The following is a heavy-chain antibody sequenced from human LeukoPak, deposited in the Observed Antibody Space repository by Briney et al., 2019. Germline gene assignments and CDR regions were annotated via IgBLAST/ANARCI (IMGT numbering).Heavy chain of an antibody. CDR2: IYPSGGST. D-gene: IGHD1-1*01. V-gene: IGHV1-46*01. J-gene: IGHJ4*02. Sequence: GGSVKVSCEASRYTSSRYYIHTVPPAPGQRLGWMVIIYPSGGSTSYAQKFQGRATMTRDTYTSTVYMDLISLRSEDTAVYYCARDKSGTAQGDSDYWGQGTLVTVPS. CDR1: RYTSSRYY. CDR3: ARDKSGTAQGDSDY.